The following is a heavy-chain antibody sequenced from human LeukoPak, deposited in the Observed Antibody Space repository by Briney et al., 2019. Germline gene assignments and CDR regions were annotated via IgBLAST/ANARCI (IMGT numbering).Heavy chain of an antibody. CDR2: ISGGGGST. CDR1: GFTFSSYA. J-gene: IGHJ3*02. V-gene: IGHV3-23*01. Sequence: QPGGSLRLSCAASGFTFSSYAMSWVRQAPGKGLEWFSVISGGGGSTYYADSVKGRFTISRDNSKNTLYLQMNSLRAEDTAVYYCARGGYCSSTSCYNHAFDIWGQGTMVTVSS. D-gene: IGHD2-2*02. CDR3: ARGGYCSSTSCYNHAFDI.